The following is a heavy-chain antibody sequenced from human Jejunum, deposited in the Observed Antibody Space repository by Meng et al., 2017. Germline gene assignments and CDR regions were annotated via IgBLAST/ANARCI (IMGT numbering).Heavy chain of an antibody. D-gene: IGHD3-22*01. CDR3: ARVPSYYDGSGLHNYFDY. V-gene: IGHV3-48*03. CDR1: GFTFSSYE. J-gene: IGHJ4*02. Sequence: GESLKISCAASGFTFSSYEMNWVRQAPGKGLEWVSYINSGGNTVYYADSVKGRFTISRDNAKNSLYLQMHSLRAEDTAVYYCARVPSYYDGSGLHNYFDYWGQGTLVTVSS. CDR2: INSGGNTV.